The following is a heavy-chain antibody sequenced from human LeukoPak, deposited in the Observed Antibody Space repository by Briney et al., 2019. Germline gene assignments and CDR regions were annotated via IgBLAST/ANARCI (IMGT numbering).Heavy chain of an antibody. J-gene: IGHJ3*02. CDR1: GYTFTGYY. CDR3: ARPPYRGVDAFDI. V-gene: IGHV7-4-1*02. Sequence: ASVKVSRNASGYTFTGYYMHWVRHPPTQGLEWMGWINTNTGNPTYAQDFTGSFVFSLDTSVRRAYLQISSLKPADTAVYYCARPPYRGVDAFDIWGQGRMVTDSS. CDR2: INTNTGNP. D-gene: IGHD3-10*01.